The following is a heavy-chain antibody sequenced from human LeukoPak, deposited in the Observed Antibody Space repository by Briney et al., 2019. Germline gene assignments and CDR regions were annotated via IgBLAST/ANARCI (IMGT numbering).Heavy chain of an antibody. V-gene: IGHV4-34*01. D-gene: IGHD3-9*01. CDR3: ARGHWFHYYFDY. J-gene: IGHJ4*02. CDR1: GGSVTSGRYY. Sequence: PSETLSLTCIVSGGSVTSGRYYWNWIRQPPGKGLEWIGEINHSGSTNYNPSLKSRVTISVDTSKNQFSLKLSSVTAADTAVYYCARGHWFHYYFDYWGQGTLVTVSS. CDR2: INHSGST.